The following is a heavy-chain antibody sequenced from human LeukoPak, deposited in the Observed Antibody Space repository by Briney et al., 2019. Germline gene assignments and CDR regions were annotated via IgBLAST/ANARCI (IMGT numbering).Heavy chain of an antibody. CDR3: ARRVAVADNYFDY. CDR1: GFTVSSNY. D-gene: IGHD6-19*01. V-gene: IGHV3-21*01. J-gene: IGHJ4*02. CDR2: ISNSSSYI. Sequence: GGSLRLSCAASGFTVSSNYMNWVRQAPGKGLEWVSSISNSSSYIYYADSVKGRFTISRDNAKSSLYLQMNSLRAEDTGVYYCARRVAVADNYFDYWGQGTLVTVSS.